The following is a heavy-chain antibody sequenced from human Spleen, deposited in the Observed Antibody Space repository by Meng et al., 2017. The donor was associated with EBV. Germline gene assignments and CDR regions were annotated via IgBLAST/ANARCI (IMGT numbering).Heavy chain of an antibody. J-gene: IGHJ6*02. CDR1: GYTFINYG. CDR3: ARASSTSPNYHYGMDV. V-gene: IGHV1-18*01. Sequence: QVQLVQSGAEVKKPGASVKVSCKASGYTFINYGLNWVRQAPGQGLEWLGWISTYNGKTDYAQKFQGRVSVTADASTSTVYLELRSLRSDDTALYFCARASSTSPNYHYGMDVWGQGTLVTVSS. D-gene: IGHD2-2*01. CDR2: ISTYNGKT.